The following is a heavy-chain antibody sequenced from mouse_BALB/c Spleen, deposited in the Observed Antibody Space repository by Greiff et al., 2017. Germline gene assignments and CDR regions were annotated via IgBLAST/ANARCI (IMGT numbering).Heavy chain of an antibody. CDR3: ARGGLYYYGSTYFDY. D-gene: IGHD1-1*01. CDR2: INPYNDGT. CDR1: GYTFTSYV. J-gene: IGHJ2*01. Sequence: EVQLQQSGPELVKPGASVKMSCKASGYTFTSYVMHWVKQKPGQGLEWIGYINPYNDGTKYNEKFKGKATLTSDKSSSTAYMELSSLTSEDSAVYYCARGGLYYYGSTYFDYWGQGTTLTVSS. V-gene: IGHV1-14*01.